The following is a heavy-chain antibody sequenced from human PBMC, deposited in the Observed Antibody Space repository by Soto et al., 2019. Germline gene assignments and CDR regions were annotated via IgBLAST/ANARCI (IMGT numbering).Heavy chain of an antibody. D-gene: IGHD3-9*01. CDR1: GFTFSIYS. J-gene: IGHJ4*02. CDR3: AKEFYDSSTGFSGGFDY. V-gene: IGHV3-48*01. CDR2: ITSRSSNI. Sequence: GGSLRLSCEASGFTFSIYSMNWVRQAPGKGLEWVSYITSRSSNIYYADSVKGRFTISRDNAKNLLYLQMNNLRPEDTAVYYCAKEFYDSSTGFSGGFDYGGQGALVTVSS.